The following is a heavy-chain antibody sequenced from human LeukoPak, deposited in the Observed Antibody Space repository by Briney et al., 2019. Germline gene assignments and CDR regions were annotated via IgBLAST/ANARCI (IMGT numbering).Heavy chain of an antibody. Sequence: QPGGSLRLSWAASGLTLSSYSINWVRQAPGEGLGWVSYISSDSSTIYYTDSVKGRFTISRDNARNSLFLQMNSLRAEDTAVYYCARDLDWGPDYWGQGTLVTVSS. J-gene: IGHJ4*02. CDR1: GLTLSSYS. D-gene: IGHD3-9*01. CDR3: ARDLDWGPDY. V-gene: IGHV3-48*01. CDR2: ISSDSSTI.